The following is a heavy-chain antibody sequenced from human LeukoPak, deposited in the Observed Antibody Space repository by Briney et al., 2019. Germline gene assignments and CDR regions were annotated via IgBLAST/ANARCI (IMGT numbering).Heavy chain of an antibody. CDR2: VYHGGTT. D-gene: IGHD6-25*01. CDR1: GGSISSSSYY. J-gene: IGHJ4*02. V-gene: IGHV4-39*07. Sequence: SETLSLTCTVSGGSISSSSYYWGWIRQPPGKGLEWIGSVYHGGTTYYNPSLKSRVSISEDRSNNQFFLKLSSVTAADTAMYFCARSPRGNYFDSWGEGTLVTVSS. CDR3: ARSPRGNYFDS.